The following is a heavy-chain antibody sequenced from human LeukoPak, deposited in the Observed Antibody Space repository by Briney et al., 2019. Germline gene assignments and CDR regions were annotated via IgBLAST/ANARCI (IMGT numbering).Heavy chain of an antibody. CDR2: IVVGSGNA. D-gene: IGHD3-10*01. Sequence: GASVKVSCKASGFTFTSSAVQWVRQARGQRLEWIGWIVVGSGNANYAQKFQERVTITRDMSTSTAYMELSSLRSEDTAVYYCAAVAPHVVRGVPPLDYWGQGTLVTVSS. CDR3: AAVAPHVVRGVPPLDY. CDR1: GFTFTSSA. V-gene: IGHV1-58*01. J-gene: IGHJ4*02.